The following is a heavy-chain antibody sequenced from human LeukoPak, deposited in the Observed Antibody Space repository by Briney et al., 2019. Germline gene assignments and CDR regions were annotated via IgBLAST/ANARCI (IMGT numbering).Heavy chain of an antibody. Sequence: GGSLRLSCAASGFTFSSYSMNWVRQAQGEGMEWVSSISSSSSYVYYADSVKGRFTISRDNAKNSLYLQMNSLRAEDTAVYYCARGLYGSSSLFDYWGQGTLVTVSS. CDR3: ARGLYGSSSLFDY. J-gene: IGHJ4*02. D-gene: IGHD6-13*01. V-gene: IGHV3-21*01. CDR1: GFTFSSYS. CDR2: ISSSSSYV.